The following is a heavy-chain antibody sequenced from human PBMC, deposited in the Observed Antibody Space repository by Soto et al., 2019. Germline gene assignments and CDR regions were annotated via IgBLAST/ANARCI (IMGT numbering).Heavy chain of an antibody. D-gene: IGHD4-17*01. Sequence: PSETLSLTCTVSGGSISSDYWSWIRQPPGKGQEWIGSIYYSGSPYYNPSLNSRVTRSIDTFKNRFSLKLSSVTAADTAVYYCGRISTHGDYDYWGQGTLVTVSS. J-gene: IGHJ4*02. CDR2: IYYSGSP. CDR1: GGSISSDY. V-gene: IGHV4-39*01. CDR3: GRISTHGDYDY.